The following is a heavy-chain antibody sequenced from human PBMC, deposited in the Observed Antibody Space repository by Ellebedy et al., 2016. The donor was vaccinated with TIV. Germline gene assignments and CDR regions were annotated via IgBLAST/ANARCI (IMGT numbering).Heavy chain of an antibody. J-gene: IGHJ3*02. D-gene: IGHD3-16*01. CDR3: ARRRAYDYVWGSEEAPDAFDI. V-gene: IGHV3-30*03. Sequence: LGGSLRLSCTGSGFIFYTYGMHWVRQAPGKGLEWVAVISADGATNYHADSVECRFTISRDNSQNTLYLQMNSLRPEDTAVYFCARRRAYDYVWGSEEAPDAFDIWGQGTMVTVSS. CDR2: ISADGATN. CDR1: GFIFYTYG.